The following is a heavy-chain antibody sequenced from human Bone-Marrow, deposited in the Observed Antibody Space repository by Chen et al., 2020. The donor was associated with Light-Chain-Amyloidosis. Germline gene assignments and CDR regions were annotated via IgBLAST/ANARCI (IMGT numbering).Heavy chain of an antibody. CDR1: GYNFVSSG. V-gene: IGHV1-18*01. J-gene: IGHJ5*02. CDR3: ARGHRYGSIDL. D-gene: IGHD3-10*01. Sequence: QVQLVQSGAEVKKPGTSVKVSCKASGYNFVSSGINWVRQAPGQGFEWMGWISTFNDDTDSAQSLQGRVIMTSDTSTSTAYMEVRSLRSDDTAIYYCARGHRYGSIDLWGQGTLVTVSS. CDR2: ISTFNDDT.